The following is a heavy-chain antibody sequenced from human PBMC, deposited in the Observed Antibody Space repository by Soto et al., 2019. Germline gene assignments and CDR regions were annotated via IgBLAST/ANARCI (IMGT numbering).Heavy chain of an antibody. V-gene: IGHV3-23*01. D-gene: IGHD6-19*01. Sequence: GGSLRLSCAASGFTFSSYAMSWVRQAPGKGLEWVSAISGSGGSTYYADSVKGRFTISRDNSKNTLYLQMNSLRAEDTAVYYCAKDLKRGHKAVAGPFDYWGQGTLVTVSS. CDR3: AKDLKRGHKAVAGPFDY. CDR1: GFTFSSYA. J-gene: IGHJ4*02. CDR2: ISGSGGST.